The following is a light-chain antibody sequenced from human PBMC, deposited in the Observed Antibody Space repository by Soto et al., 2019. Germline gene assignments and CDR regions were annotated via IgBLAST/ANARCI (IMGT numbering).Light chain of an antibody. CDR3: QQYDDWPPT. Sequence: EMVMTQSPATLSASPGERATLSCRARQSVRSNLAWYRQNPGQAPRLIIYGASTRATGIPARFSGSGSGTEFTLSIGSLQSEDFAVYYCQQYDDWPPTFGQGTKVEIK. CDR2: GAS. V-gene: IGKV3-15*01. J-gene: IGKJ1*01. CDR1: QSVRSN.